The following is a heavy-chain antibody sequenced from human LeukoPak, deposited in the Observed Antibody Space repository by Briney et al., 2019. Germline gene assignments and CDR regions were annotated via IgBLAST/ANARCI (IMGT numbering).Heavy chain of an antibody. V-gene: IGHV3-30*04. J-gene: IGHJ4*02. Sequence: GRSLRLSCAASGFTFSSYAMHWVRQAPGKGLEWVAVISYDGSNKYYADSVKGRFTISRDNSKNTLYLQMNSLRAEDTAVYYCANKQWSLTFDYWGQGTLVTVSS. CDR1: GFTFSSYA. CDR3: ANKQWSLTFDY. CDR2: ISYDGSNK. D-gene: IGHD6-19*01.